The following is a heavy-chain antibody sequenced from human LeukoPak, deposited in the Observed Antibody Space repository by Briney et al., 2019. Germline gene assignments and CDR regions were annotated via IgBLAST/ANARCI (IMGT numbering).Heavy chain of an antibody. J-gene: IGHJ4*02. V-gene: IGHV1-18*04. Sequence: VASVRVSCKASGYTFTSYGISWVRQAPGQGLEWMGWISAYNGNTNYAQKLQGRVTMTTDTSTSTAYMELRSLRSDDTAVYYCARTYCSSTSCYWVFDYWGQGTLVTVSS. CDR1: GYTFTSYG. CDR3: ARTYCSSTSCYWVFDY. D-gene: IGHD2-2*01. CDR2: ISAYNGNT.